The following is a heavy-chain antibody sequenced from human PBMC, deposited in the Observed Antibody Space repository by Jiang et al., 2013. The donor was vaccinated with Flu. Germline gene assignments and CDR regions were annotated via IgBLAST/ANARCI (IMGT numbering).Heavy chain of an antibody. Sequence: RSLRLSCVASGFTFSSYAMHWVRQAPGKGLEWVAVISYDGNNKYYADSVKGRFTISRDNSKNTLYVQMNSLGPEDTAVYYCARDRDLIMFGGAYYYYTMDVWGQGTTVTVSS. CDR3: ARDRDLIMFGGAYYYYTMDV. V-gene: IGHV3-30*04. CDR1: GFTFSSYA. J-gene: IGHJ6*02. D-gene: IGHD3-16*01. CDR2: ISYDGNNK.